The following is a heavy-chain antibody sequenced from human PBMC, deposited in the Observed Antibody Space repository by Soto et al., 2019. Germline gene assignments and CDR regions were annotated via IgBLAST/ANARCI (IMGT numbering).Heavy chain of an antibody. CDR1: GYTFSNYG. V-gene: IGHV1-18*01. J-gene: IGHJ6*02. Sequence: GASVKVSCKTSGYTFSNYGINWVRQAPGQGLEWMGWISGYNGNTNYAQTVQGRVTITTDTSTGTVYMELRSLKSDDTAIYYCSRFLMVGGWFDPNYYHGMDVWGQGTTVTVSS. D-gene: IGHD6-19*01. CDR3: SRFLMVGGWFDPNYYHGMDV. CDR2: ISGYNGNT.